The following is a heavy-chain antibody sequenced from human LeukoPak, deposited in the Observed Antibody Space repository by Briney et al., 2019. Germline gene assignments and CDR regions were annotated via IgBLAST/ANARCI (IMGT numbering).Heavy chain of an antibody. CDR3: ARGYCGSTSCFNLDY. CDR1: GYTFTTYD. V-gene: IGHV1-18*01. J-gene: IGHJ4*02. CDR2: ISAYNGNT. Sequence: GASVKVSCKASGYTFTTYDINWVRQAPGQGLEWMGWISAYNGNTNYAQKLQGRVTMTTDTSTSTAYMELRSLRSDDTAVYYCARGYCGSTSCFNLDYWGQGTLVTVSS. D-gene: IGHD2-2*01.